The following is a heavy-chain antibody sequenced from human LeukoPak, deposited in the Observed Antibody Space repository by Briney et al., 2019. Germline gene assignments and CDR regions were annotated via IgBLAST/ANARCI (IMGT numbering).Heavy chain of an antibody. Sequence: SETLSLTCTVSGDSISRSTHFWGWIRQPPGKGLEWIGSIYYSGTTYNNPSLKSRVTISVDTSKNQFSLKLSSVTAADTAVYYCARFPTRAVAGTNSFDYWGQGTLVTVSS. CDR1: GDSISRSTHF. CDR2: IYYSGTT. V-gene: IGHV4-39*01. J-gene: IGHJ4*02. CDR3: ARFPTRAVAGTNSFDY. D-gene: IGHD6-19*01.